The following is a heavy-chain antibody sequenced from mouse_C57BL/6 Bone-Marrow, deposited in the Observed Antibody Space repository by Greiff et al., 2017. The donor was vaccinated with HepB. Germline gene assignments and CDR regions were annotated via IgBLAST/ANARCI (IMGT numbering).Heavy chain of an antibody. D-gene: IGHD2-4*01. Sequence: QVQLQQSGAELARPGASVKMSCKASGYTFTSYTMHWVKQRPGQGLEWIGYINPSSGYTKYNQKFKDKATLTADKSSSTAYMQRSSLTSEDSAVYYCARSIYYDYPWFAYWGQGTLVTVSA. CDR3: ARSIYYDYPWFAY. V-gene: IGHV1-4*01. CDR2: INPSSGYT. J-gene: IGHJ3*01. CDR1: GYTFTSYT.